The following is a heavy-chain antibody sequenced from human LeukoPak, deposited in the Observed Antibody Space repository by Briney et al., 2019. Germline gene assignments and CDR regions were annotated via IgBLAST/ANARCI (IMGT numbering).Heavy chain of an antibody. CDR3: ARIQGDFWSGYYPRNWFDP. D-gene: IGHD3-3*01. CDR1: GGSISSYY. Sequence: SETLSLTCTVSGGSISSYYWGWIRQPPGKGLEWIGSIYYSGSTYYNPSLKSRVTISVDTSKNQFSLKLSSVTAADTAVYYCARIQGDFWSGYYPRNWFDPWGQGTLVTVSS. CDR2: IYYSGST. V-gene: IGHV4-39*01. J-gene: IGHJ5*02.